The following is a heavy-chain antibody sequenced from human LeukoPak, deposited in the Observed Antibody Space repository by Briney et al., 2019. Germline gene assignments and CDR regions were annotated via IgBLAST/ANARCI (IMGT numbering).Heavy chain of an antibody. CDR2: INHSGST. CDR1: GGSISHYY. J-gene: IGHJ4*02. D-gene: IGHD3-3*01. V-gene: IGHV4-34*01. Sequence: SETLSLTCTVSGGSISHYYWSWIRQPPGKGLEWIGEINHSGSTNYNPSLKSRVTISVDTSKNQFSLKLSSVTAADTAVYYCARAYDFWSGYQLDYWGQGTLVTVSS. CDR3: ARAYDFWSGYQLDY.